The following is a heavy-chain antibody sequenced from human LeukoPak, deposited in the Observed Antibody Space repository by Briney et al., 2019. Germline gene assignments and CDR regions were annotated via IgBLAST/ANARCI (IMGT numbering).Heavy chain of an antibody. CDR2: IIPIFGIA. D-gene: IGHD4-17*01. CDR3: ARAQTTVDAFDI. V-gene: IGHV1-69*04. Sequence: SVKVSCKASGGTFSSYAISWVRQAPGQGREWMGRIIPIFGIANYAQKFQGRVTITADKSTSIAYMELSSLRSEDTAVYYCARAQTTVDAFDIWGQGTMVTVSS. CDR1: GGTFSSYA. J-gene: IGHJ3*02.